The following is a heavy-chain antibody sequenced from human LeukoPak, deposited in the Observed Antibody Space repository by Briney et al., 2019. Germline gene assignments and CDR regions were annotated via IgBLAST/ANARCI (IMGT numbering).Heavy chain of an antibody. Sequence: ASAKVSCKPSGYTLTGYYMHWMRQAPGQRLEWMGWTIPNRGVTNHAHKFQGRVTVTRDPSINPASMELSRRRSYDPATHYCTRAGIPAAASQDYWGQGTLVTVSS. CDR2: TIPNRGVT. J-gene: IGHJ4*02. CDR3: TRAGIPAAASQDY. V-gene: IGHV1-2*07. CDR1: GYTLTGYY. D-gene: IGHD6-13*01.